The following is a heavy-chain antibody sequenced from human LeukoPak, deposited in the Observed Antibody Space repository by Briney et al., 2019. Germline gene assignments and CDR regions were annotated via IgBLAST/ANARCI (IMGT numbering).Heavy chain of an antibody. D-gene: IGHD6-13*01. J-gene: IGHJ4*02. CDR2: ISGSGGST. CDR1: GFTFSSYA. CDR3: AKDVFSSSSWYYFDY. Sequence: GGSLRLSCAASGFTFSSYAMSWVRQAPGKGLEWVSAISGSGGSTYYADSVKGRFTISRDNSKNTLYLQMNSLRAEDTAVYYCAKDVFSSSSWYYFDYWGQGTLVTLSS. V-gene: IGHV3-23*01.